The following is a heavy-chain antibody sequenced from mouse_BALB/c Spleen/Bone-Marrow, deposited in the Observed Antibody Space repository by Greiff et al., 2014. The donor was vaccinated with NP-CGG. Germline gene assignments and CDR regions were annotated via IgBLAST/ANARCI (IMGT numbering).Heavy chain of an antibody. CDR1: GFTFSSYG. J-gene: IGHJ3*01. V-gene: IGHV5-6-3*01. Sequence: VQLKESGGGLVQPGGSLKLSCAASGFTFSSYGMSWVRQTPDKRLELVATINSNGGSTYYPDSVKGRFTISRDNAKNTLYLQMGSLKSEDTAMYYCARDPLYYYAWGQGTLVTVSA. CDR3: ARDPLYYYA. D-gene: IGHD1-1*01. CDR2: INSNGGST.